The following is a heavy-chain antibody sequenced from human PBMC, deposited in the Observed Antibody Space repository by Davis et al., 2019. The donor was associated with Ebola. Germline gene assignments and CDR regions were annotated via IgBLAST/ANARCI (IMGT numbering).Heavy chain of an antibody. Sequence: GESLKISCAASGFTFSSNSMNWVRQAPGKGLEWVSFISSSSNYIYYADSVKGRFTISRDNSKNTLYLQMNSLRAEDTAVYYCARATSMDVWGKGTTVTVSS. CDR2: ISSSSNYI. CDR1: GFTFSSNS. CDR3: ARATSMDV. V-gene: IGHV3-21*01. J-gene: IGHJ6*04.